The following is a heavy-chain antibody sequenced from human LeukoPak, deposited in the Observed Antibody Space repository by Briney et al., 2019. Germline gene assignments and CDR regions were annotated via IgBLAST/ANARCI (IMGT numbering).Heavy chain of an antibody. CDR1: GFTFSSYA. V-gene: IGHV3-23*01. D-gene: IGHD3-10*01. J-gene: IGHJ5*02. CDR3: AKFKNYYGSESYPNWFDP. CDR2: ISGSGGST. Sequence: GGSLRLSCAASGFTFSSYAMSWVRQAPGKGLEWVSAISGSGGSTYYADSVKGRFTISRDNSKNTLYLQMNSLRAEDTAVYYCAKFKNYYGSESYPNWFDPWGQGTLVTVSS.